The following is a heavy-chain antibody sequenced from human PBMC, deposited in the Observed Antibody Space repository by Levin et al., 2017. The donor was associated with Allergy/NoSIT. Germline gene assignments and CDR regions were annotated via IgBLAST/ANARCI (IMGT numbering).Heavy chain of an antibody. Sequence: GGSLRLSCVVSGFTFGDYAMHWVRQAPGKGLEWVSDINWNSNIRAYADSVKGRFTISRDNAKNSLYLEMNGLRPEDTGLYYCARMREPPDGGYNLYGMDVWGQGTTVTVSS. CDR2: INWNSNIR. J-gene: IGHJ6*02. D-gene: IGHD1-1*01. CDR3: ARMREPPDGGYNLYGMDV. V-gene: IGHV3-9*01. CDR1: GFTFGDYA.